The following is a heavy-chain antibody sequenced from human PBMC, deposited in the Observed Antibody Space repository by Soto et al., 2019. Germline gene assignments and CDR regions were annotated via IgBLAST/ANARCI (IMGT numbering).Heavy chain of an antibody. V-gene: IGHV4-30-4*08. J-gene: IGHJ5*02. CDR1: GGSISSGDYY. CDR2: IYYSGST. Sequence: SETLSLPCTVPGGSISSGDYYWSWIRQPPGKGLEWIGYIYYSGSTYYNPSLKSRVTISVDTSQNQFSLKLSSVTAAASAVYYCDRDYSISSCRSAWGQGTLGTVSS. CDR3: DRDYSISSCRSA. D-gene: IGHD6-13*01.